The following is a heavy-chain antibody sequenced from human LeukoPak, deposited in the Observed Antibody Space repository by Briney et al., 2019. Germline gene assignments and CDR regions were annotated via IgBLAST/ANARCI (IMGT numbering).Heavy chain of an antibody. CDR2: ISGSGGST. Sequence: GGSLRLSCAASGFTFDDYAMHWVRQAPGKGLEWVSAISGSGGSTYYADSVKGRFTISRDNSKNTLYLQMNSLRAEDTAVYYCAKDGYCSGGSCYRKSWFDPWGQGTLVTVSS. V-gene: IGHV3-23*01. D-gene: IGHD2-15*01. CDR1: GFTFDDYA. CDR3: AKDGYCSGGSCYRKSWFDP. J-gene: IGHJ5*02.